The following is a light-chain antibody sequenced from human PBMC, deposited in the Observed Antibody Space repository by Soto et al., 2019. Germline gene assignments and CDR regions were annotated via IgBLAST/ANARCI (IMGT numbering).Light chain of an antibody. Sequence: IHMTQSPSSLSASVGYRVTIICRASQSISSYLNWYQQKQGKAPNLLIHAAFNLQSGVPSRFSGSGYGTDFNLTISSLQTEDFATYYCQQSYSFPRTFGQGTKVDIK. CDR3: QQSYSFPRT. J-gene: IGKJ1*01. CDR2: AAF. CDR1: QSISSY. V-gene: IGKV1-39*01.